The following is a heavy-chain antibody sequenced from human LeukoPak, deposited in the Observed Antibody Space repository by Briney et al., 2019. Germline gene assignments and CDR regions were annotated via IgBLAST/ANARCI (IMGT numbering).Heavy chain of an antibody. J-gene: IGHJ4*02. CDR2: ISGSGGST. CDR3: AKDGTRYCSGGSCYSTPY. CDR1: GFTFSSYA. Sequence: GRSLRLSCAASGFTFSSYAMSWVRQAPRKGLEWVSAISGSGGSTYYADSVKGRFTISRDNSKNTLYLQMNSLRAEDTAVYYCAKDGTRYCSGGSCYSTPYWGQGTLVTVSS. V-gene: IGHV3-23*01. D-gene: IGHD2-15*01.